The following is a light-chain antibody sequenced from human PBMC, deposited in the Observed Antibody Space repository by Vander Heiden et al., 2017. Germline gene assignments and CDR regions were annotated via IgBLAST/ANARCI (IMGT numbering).Light chain of an antibody. J-gene: IGKJ1*01. V-gene: IGKV3-11*01. Sequence: EIVLTQSPATLSLSPGESAIISCRASQSVSSYLSWYQQQPGQAPSILIYDASNRATGIPARFSGSGSGTDFTPIISSLEPEDFVVYYCQQRCNRPSFGQGTKVEIK. CDR2: DAS. CDR3: QQRCNRPS. CDR1: QSVSSY.